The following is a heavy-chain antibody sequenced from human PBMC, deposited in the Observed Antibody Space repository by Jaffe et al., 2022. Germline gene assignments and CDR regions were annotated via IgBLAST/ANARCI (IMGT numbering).Heavy chain of an antibody. Sequence: QVQLVESGGGVVQPGGSLRLSCAASGFTFSSYGMHWVRQAPGKGLEWVAFIRYDGSNKYYADSVKGRFTISRDNSKNTLYLQMNSLRAEDTAVYYCAKDSSGWYLGAYYYYYMDVWGKGTTVTVSS. J-gene: IGHJ6*03. D-gene: IGHD6-19*01. CDR2: IRYDGSNK. CDR1: GFTFSSYG. V-gene: IGHV3-30*02. CDR3: AKDSSGWYLGAYYYYYMDV.